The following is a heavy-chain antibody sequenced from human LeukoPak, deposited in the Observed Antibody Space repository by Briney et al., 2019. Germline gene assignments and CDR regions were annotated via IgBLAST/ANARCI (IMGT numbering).Heavy chain of an antibody. Sequence: SETLSLTCTVSNDSISSGDYYWNWIRQPPGKGLEWIGYIYYSGSTYYNPSLKSRVTISVDTSKNQFSLKLSSVTAADTAVYYCARVTPPYSSSCYGTWGQGTLVTVSS. CDR1: NDSISSGDYY. V-gene: IGHV4-39*07. CDR3: ARVTPPYSSSCYGT. CDR2: IYYSGST. D-gene: IGHD6-13*01. J-gene: IGHJ5*02.